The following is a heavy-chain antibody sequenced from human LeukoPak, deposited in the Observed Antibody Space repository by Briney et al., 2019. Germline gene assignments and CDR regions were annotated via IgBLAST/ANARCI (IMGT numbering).Heavy chain of an antibody. V-gene: IGHV3-66*02. D-gene: IGHD2-2*01. Sequence: GGSLRLSCAASGLTVSSKYMNWVRQAPGKGLEWVSVIYSGGSTYYADSVKGRFTISRDNSKNTLYLQMNSLRAEDTAVYCCASQGVVPAAAEGYWGQGTLVTVSS. J-gene: IGHJ4*02. CDR1: GLTVSSKY. CDR2: IYSGGST. CDR3: ASQGVVPAAAEGY.